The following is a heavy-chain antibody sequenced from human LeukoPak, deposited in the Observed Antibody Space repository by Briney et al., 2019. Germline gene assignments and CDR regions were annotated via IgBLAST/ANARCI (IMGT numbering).Heavy chain of an antibody. CDR3: ARDLAFGYYYYYGMDV. Sequence: GGSLSLSCAASGFTFSDYYMSWIRQAPGKGLEWVSYISSSGSTIYYADSVKGRFAISRDNAKNSLYLQMNSLRAEDTAVYYCARDLAFGYYYYYGMDVWGQGTTVTVSS. V-gene: IGHV3-11*01. CDR1: GFTFSDYY. CDR2: ISSSGSTI. D-gene: IGHD3-10*01. J-gene: IGHJ6*02.